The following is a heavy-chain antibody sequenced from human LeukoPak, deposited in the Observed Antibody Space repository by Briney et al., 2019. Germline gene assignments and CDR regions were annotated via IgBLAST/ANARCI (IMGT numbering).Heavy chain of an antibody. D-gene: IGHD3-10*01. V-gene: IGHV3-74*01. J-gene: IGHJ5*02. CDR3: ARESGYHGSGFDP. CDR1: GFTFSSYG. CDR2: IKSDGSST. Sequence: GGSLRLSCAASGFTFSSYGMHWVRQGPGKGLVWVSRIKSDGSSTSYADSVKGRFTISRDNAKNTLYLQMNSLRDEDTAVYYCARESGYHGSGFDPWGQGTLVTVSS.